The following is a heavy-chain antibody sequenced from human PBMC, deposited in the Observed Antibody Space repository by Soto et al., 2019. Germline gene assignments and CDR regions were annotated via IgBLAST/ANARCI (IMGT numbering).Heavy chain of an antibody. V-gene: IGHV3-23*01. CDR1: GFTFSGSA. J-gene: IGHJ5*02. Sequence: EVQLLESGGRLIQPGGSLRLSCAPSGFTFSGSAMTWVRQAPGKGLEWVSTIRGSGGNTYYADSVKGRFTVSRDNSKNTLSMQINSLRAEDTAVYYWARAKRPSVRTARIRYNWFAIWVKGTLVTVSS. D-gene: IGHD1-26*01. CDR2: IRGSGGNT. CDR3: ARAKRPSVRTARIRYNWFAI.